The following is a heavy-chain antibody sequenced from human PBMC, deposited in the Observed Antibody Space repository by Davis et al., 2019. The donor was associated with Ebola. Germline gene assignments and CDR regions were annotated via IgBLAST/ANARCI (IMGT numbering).Heavy chain of an antibody. CDR3: ARGGRWYDIMTEASLMDV. Sequence: GGSLRLSCAASGFTFSSYAMSWVRQAPGKGLEWVSYISSSGSTIHYADSVKGRFTVSRDNAKNSLFLQMNSLRGEDAAVYYCARGGRWYDIMTEASLMDVWGKGTTVAVSS. V-gene: IGHV3-48*01. D-gene: IGHD3-9*01. CDR1: GFTFSSYA. CDR2: ISSSGSTI. J-gene: IGHJ6*04.